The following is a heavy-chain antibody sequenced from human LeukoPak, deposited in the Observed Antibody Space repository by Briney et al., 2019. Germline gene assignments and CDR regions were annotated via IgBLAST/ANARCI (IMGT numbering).Heavy chain of an antibody. CDR3: ARHCSGGSCYLPPDY. CDR1: GFTFSDYY. V-gene: IGHV3-11*03. J-gene: IGHJ4*02. D-gene: IGHD2-15*01. Sequence: GGSLRLSCAASGFTFSDYYMSWIRQAPGKGLEWVSYISSSSSYTNYADSVKGRFTISRDNAKNSLYLQMNSLRAEDTAVYYCARHCSGGSCYLPPDYWGQGTLVTVSS. CDR2: ISSSSSYT.